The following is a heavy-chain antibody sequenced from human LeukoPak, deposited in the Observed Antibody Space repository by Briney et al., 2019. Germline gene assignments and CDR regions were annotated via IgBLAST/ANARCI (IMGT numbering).Heavy chain of an antibody. V-gene: IGHV3-21*01. CDR2: ISSSSSYI. CDR3: ARWGSSCPFDY. Sequence: PGGSLRLSCAASGFTFSSYSMNWVRQPPGKGLEWVSSISSSSSYIYYADSVKGRFTISRDNAKNSLYLQMNSLRAEDTAVYYCARWGSSCPFDYWGQGTLVTVSS. CDR1: GFTFSSYS. D-gene: IGHD6-13*01. J-gene: IGHJ4*02.